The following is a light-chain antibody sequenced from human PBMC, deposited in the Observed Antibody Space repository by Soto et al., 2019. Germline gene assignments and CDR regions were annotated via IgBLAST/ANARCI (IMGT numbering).Light chain of an antibody. CDR2: LGS. V-gene: IGKV2-28*01. J-gene: IGKJ5*01. CDR1: QSLLHSTGYNC. Sequence: DIVMTQSPLSLTVTPGEPASISCRSSQSLLHSTGYNCLDWYLQKPGQSPQVLIYLGSNGASGVPDRFSGCGSGTDFALKISRVEAEDVGVSYCMQALQTLAFGQGTRLEIK. CDR3: MQALQTLA.